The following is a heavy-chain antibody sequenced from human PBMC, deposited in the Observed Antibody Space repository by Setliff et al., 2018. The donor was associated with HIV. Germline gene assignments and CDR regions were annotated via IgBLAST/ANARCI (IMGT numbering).Heavy chain of an antibody. CDR2: IYSSGRT. D-gene: IGHD6-13*01. CDR1: GGSISNYY. V-gene: IGHV4-4*07. Sequence: SETLSLTCTVSGGSISNYYWSWIRQPAEKGLEWIGRIYSSGRTNYNPSLKSRVTMSLDTSQNQFSLKLISVTAADTAIYYCARESLAVGTRWFDPWGQGTLVTVSS. CDR3: ARESLAVGTRWFDP. J-gene: IGHJ5*02.